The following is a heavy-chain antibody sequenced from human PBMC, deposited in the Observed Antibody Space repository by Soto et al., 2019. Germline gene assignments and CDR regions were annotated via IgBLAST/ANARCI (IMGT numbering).Heavy chain of an antibody. CDR1: GFSFSTYW. V-gene: IGHV3-7*03. D-gene: IGHD1-26*01. Sequence: EVQLVESGGGLVQPGGSLRLSCAASGFSFSTYWMNWVRQAPGKGLEWVANIQHDGIEKRYVDSVKGRFTISRDNAKNSLYLLMDSLTAEDTAVYYCVRGEHVGAGVFNFWGQGTLVAVSS. J-gene: IGHJ4*02. CDR3: VRGEHVGAGVFNF. CDR2: IQHDGIEK.